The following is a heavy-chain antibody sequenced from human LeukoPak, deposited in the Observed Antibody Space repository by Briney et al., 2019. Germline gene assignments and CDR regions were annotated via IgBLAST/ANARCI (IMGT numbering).Heavy chain of an antibody. CDR3: ARIDAVAATPTSFDY. J-gene: IGHJ4*02. CDR1: GGSIGIFY. CDR2: IYYSGTT. V-gene: IGHV4-59*01. D-gene: IGHD6-19*01. Sequence: PSETLSLTCTVSGGSIGIFYWSWIRQPPGKGLEWIGDIYYSGTTNYNPSLKSRLTISLDTSKNQFSLRLTSVTAADTAVYYCARIDAVAATPTSFDYWGQGTLVTVSS.